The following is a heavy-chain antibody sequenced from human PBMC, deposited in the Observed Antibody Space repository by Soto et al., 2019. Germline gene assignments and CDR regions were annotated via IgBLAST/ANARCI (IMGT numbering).Heavy chain of an antibody. V-gene: IGHV3-74*01. CDR3: ARGGMEPFDY. Sequence: GSLRPSCAASGVSVGPYWMHWVRQAPGKGLVWVSRINDYGTNINYADSVKGRFFISRDDAKSELYLHMTNLRAEDTAIYYCARGGMEPFDYWGQGVLVPVSS. D-gene: IGHD1-20*01. CDR2: INDYGTNI. J-gene: IGHJ4*01. CDR1: GVSVGPYW.